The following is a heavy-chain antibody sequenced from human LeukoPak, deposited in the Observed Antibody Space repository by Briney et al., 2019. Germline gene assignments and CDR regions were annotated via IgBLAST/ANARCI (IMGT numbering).Heavy chain of an antibody. V-gene: IGHV3-48*04. CDR3: ARHTAMAFLFDY. D-gene: IGHD5-18*01. Sequence: GGSLRLSCAASGFTFSTYSMHWVRQAPGKGLEWVSYISSSGSTLYYADSVKGRFTISRDNAKNSLYLQMNSLRAEDTAVYYCARHTAMAFLFDYWGQGTLVTVSS. J-gene: IGHJ4*02. CDR1: GFTFSTYS. CDR2: ISSSGSTL.